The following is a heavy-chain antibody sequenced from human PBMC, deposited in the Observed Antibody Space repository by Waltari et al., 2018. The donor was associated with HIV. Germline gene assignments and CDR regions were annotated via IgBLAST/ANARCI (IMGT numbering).Heavy chain of an antibody. CDR3: ARGWLRYYFDY. V-gene: IGHV6-1*01. Sequence: VQLQQSGPGLVKASQTLSLTCAIPGDSVSRNGGAWNWIRQSPSLGLEWLGSTYYTSKWFYDYAVSVKSRITINPDTSKNHFSLQLNSVTLEDTAVYFCARGWLRYYFDYWGQGTLVTVSS. CDR1: GDSVSRNGGA. CDR2: TYYTSKWFY. J-gene: IGHJ4*02. D-gene: IGHD5-12*01.